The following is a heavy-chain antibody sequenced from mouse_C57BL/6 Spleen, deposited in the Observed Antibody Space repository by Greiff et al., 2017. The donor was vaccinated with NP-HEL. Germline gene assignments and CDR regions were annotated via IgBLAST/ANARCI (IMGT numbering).Heavy chain of an antibody. Sequence: VKLMESGPELVKPGASVKISCKASGYAFSSSWMNWVKQRPGKGLEWIGRIYPGDGDTNYNGKFKGKATLTADKSSSTAYMQLSSLTSEDSAVYFCARSGGSSLYYFDYWGQGTTLTVSS. D-gene: IGHD1-1*01. J-gene: IGHJ2*01. CDR3: ARSGGSSLYYFDY. CDR1: GYAFSSSW. CDR2: IYPGDGDT. V-gene: IGHV1-82*01.